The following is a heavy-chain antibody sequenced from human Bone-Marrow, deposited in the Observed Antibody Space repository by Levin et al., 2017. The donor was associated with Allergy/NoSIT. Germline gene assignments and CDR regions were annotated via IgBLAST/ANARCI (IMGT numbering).Heavy chain of an antibody. Sequence: GSLRLSCAVSGYSINSGYYWGWIRKSPGKGLEYIGSIYRSGSAYYNPSLRSRVTLSLDTSKNQFSLRLTSVTAADTAVYYCARGVLTFAIIPFELWGQGTLVTVFS. D-gene: IGHD3-3*01. J-gene: IGHJ4*02. CDR3: ARGVLTFAIIPFEL. CDR2: IYRSGSA. V-gene: IGHV4-38-2*01. CDR1: GYSINSGYY.